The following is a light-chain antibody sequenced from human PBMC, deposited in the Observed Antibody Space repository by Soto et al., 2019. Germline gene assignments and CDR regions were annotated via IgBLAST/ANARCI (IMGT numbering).Light chain of an antibody. V-gene: IGKV3-15*01. CDR1: QSISTE. J-gene: IGKJ2*01. Sequence: EIAMTQSPATLSVSPWERATLSCRASQSISTELAWYQQIPGQPPRLLIYSASTRATGVPARFTGSGSGSEFTLIISGLQSEDFAIYYCQQGHNWPLTFGQGTRLEI. CDR3: QQGHNWPLT. CDR2: SAS.